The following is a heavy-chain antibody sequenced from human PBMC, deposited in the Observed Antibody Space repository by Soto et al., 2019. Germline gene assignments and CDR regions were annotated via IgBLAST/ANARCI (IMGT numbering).Heavy chain of an antibody. J-gene: IGHJ6*02. V-gene: IGHV3-33*01. D-gene: IGHD6-25*01. CDR2: IRYDGSNK. CDR1: GFTFSSYG. Sequence: GGSLRLSCAASGFTFSSYGMHWVRQAPGKGLEWVAVIRYDGSNKYYADSVKGRFTISRDNSKNTLYLQMNSLRAEDTDVYYCARDSSAAYGMDVWGQGTTVTVSS. CDR3: ARDSSAAYGMDV.